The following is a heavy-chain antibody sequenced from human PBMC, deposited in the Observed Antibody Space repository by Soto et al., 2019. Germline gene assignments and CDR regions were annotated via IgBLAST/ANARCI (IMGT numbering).Heavy chain of an antibody. Sequence: PSETLSLTCTVSGGSISSYYWSWIRQPPGKGLEWIGYIYYSVSTNYNPSLKSRVTISVDTSKNQFSLKLSSVTAADTAVYYCARVGIVEASGYYYGMDVWGQGTTVTVSS. CDR1: GGSISSYY. J-gene: IGHJ6*02. D-gene: IGHD2-15*01. CDR3: ARVGIVEASGYYYGMDV. CDR2: IYYSVST. V-gene: IGHV4-59*01.